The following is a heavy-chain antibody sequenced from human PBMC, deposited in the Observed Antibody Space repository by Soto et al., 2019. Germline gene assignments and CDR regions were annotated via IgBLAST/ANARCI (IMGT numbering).Heavy chain of an antibody. J-gene: IGHJ4*02. CDR1: AFTVSNNY. D-gene: IGHD3-10*01. V-gene: IGHV3-66*01. Sequence: AQLVESGGDLVQPGGSLRLSCSVSAFTVSNNYMSWVRQAPGKGLEWVALIWSGGAIEYVDSVRGRFTISRDNSKNNLYLQISSLRVEEPAVYYWAGSPNRGYWGQGTLVTVSP. CDR2: IWSGGAI. CDR3: AGSPNRGY.